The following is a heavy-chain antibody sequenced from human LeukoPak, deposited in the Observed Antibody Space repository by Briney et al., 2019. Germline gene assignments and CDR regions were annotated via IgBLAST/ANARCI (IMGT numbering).Heavy chain of an antibody. CDR2: ISGTGYTK. CDR3: ARGRGYRHFDY. J-gene: IGHJ4*02. V-gene: IGHV3-23*01. CDR1: GFIFSNFA. Sequence: GGSLRLSCEGSGFIFSNFAMSWVRQPPGKGLEWVSGISGTGYTKYYADAVKGRFTISRDNSRNTLYLQMNSLRAEDTAVYYCARGRGYRHFDYWGQGTLVTVSS. D-gene: IGHD1-1*01.